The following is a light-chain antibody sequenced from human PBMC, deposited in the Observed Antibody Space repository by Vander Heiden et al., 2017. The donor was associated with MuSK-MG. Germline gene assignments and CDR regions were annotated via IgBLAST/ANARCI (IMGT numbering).Light chain of an antibody. J-gene: IGKJ3*01. CDR3: QQSYSTPPFT. V-gene: IGKV1-39*01. CDR1: QSISSY. Sequence: DIHITQSASSLSACVGDRVTITCRASQSISSYLNWYQQKPGKAPKLLIYAASSLQSGVPSRFSGSGYGTDFTLTISSLQQEDFATYYCQQSYSTPPFTFGHGTKVDIK. CDR2: AAS.